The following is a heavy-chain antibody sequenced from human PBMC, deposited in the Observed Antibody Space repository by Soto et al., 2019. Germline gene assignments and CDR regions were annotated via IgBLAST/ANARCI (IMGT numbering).Heavy chain of an antibody. CDR3: ASDGPSPIRSGWYNWFDP. J-gene: IGHJ5*02. V-gene: IGHV6-1*01. Sequence: SQTLSLTCAISGDSVSSNSAAWNWIRQSPSRGLEWLGRTYYRSKWYNDYAVSVKSRITINPDTSKNQFSLQLNSVTPADTAVYYCASDGPSPIRSGWYNWFDPWGQGTLVTVSS. D-gene: IGHD6-13*01. CDR1: GDSVSSNSAA. CDR2: TYYRSKWYN.